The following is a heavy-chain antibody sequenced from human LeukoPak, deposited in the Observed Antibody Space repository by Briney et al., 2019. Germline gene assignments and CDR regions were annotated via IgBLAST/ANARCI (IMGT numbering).Heavy chain of an antibody. D-gene: IGHD3-3*01. Sequence: GGSLRLSCAASGFTFSSYAIHWVRQAPGKGLEWVAFIRYDGSNKYYADSVKGRFTTSRDNSKNALYLQMNSLRAEDTAVYYCAKDANFGAYYYYYYMDVWGVGATVTVSS. V-gene: IGHV3-30*02. J-gene: IGHJ6*03. CDR3: AKDANFGAYYYYYYMDV. CDR2: IRYDGSNK. CDR1: GFTFSSYA.